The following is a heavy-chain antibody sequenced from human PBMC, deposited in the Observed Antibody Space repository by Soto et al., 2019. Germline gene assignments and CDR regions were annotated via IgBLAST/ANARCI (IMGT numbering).Heavy chain of an antibody. V-gene: IGHV3-23*01. Sequence: PGGSLRLSCAASGFTFSSYAMSWVRQAPGKGLEWVSAISGSGGSTYYADSVKGRFTISRDNPKNTLYLQMNSLRAEDTAVYYCAKGQDYYYYGMDVWGQGTTVTVSS. CDR3: AKGQDYYYYGMDV. CDR1: GFTFSSYA. J-gene: IGHJ6*02. CDR2: ISGSGGST.